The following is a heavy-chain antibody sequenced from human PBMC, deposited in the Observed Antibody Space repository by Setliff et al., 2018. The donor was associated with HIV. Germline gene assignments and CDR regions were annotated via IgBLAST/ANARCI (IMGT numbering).Heavy chain of an antibody. Sequence: SETLSLPCTVSGGSISSGYYYWSWIRQHPGKGLEWIGYIYYSGNPFYNPSLRRRFTISLDTSKNQFSLKLSSVTAADTAVYYCARGFDYAQRPPLYYFDYWGQGTLVTVSS. CDR1: GGSISSGYYY. J-gene: IGHJ4*02. CDR2: IYYSGNP. CDR3: ARGFDYAQRPPLYYFDY. V-gene: IGHV4-31*03. D-gene: IGHD2-2*01.